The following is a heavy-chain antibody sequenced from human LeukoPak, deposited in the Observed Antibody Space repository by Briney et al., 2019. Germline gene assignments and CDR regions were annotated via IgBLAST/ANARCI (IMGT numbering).Heavy chain of an antibody. J-gene: IGHJ5*02. V-gene: IGHV4-61*02. Sequence: ASETLSLTCTVSGGSISSGSYYWSWIRQPAGKGLEWIGRIYTSGSTNYNPSLKSRVTISVDTSKNQFSLKLSSVTAADTAVYYCARDRLNYDYVWGSYRYTGDWFDPWGQGTLVTVSS. D-gene: IGHD3-16*02. CDR1: GGSISSGSYY. CDR2: IYTSGST. CDR3: ARDRLNYDYVWGSYRYTGDWFDP.